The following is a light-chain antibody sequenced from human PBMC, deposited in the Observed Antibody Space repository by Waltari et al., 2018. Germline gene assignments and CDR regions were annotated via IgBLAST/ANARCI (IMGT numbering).Light chain of an antibody. CDR3: SSYRSSNTVV. Sequence: QSALTQPASVPGSPGQPLTISRTGTISDVGGYTPVSWYQQHPGKAPKPMIYDVSDRPSGVSNRFSGSKSGNTASLTISGLQAEDEADYFCSSYRSSNTVVFGGGTKLTVL. V-gene: IGLV2-14*03. J-gene: IGLJ2*01. CDR1: ISDVGGYTP. CDR2: DVS.